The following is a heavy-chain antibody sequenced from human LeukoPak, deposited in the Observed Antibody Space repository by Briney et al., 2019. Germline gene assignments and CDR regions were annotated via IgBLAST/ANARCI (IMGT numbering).Heavy chain of an antibody. Sequence: ASVKVSCKASGYTFTGYYMHWVRQAPRQGLEWMGWINPNSGGTNYAQKFQGRVTMTRDTSISTAYMELSRPRSDDTAVYYCARIASSSPGSGWFDPWGQGTLVTVSS. D-gene: IGHD6-6*01. CDR2: INPNSGGT. J-gene: IGHJ5*02. CDR3: ARIASSSPGSGWFDP. CDR1: GYTFTGYY. V-gene: IGHV1-2*02.